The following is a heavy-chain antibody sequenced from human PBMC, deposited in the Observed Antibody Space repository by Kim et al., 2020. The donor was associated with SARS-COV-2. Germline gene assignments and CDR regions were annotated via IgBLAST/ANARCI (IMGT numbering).Heavy chain of an antibody. CDR1: GFTFSDYY. J-gene: IGHJ5*02. CDR3: ARILYYYGSGSYPTNWFDP. V-gene: IGHV3-11*06. Sequence: GGSLRLSCAASGFTFSDYYMSWIRQAPGKGLEWVSYISSSSSYTNYADSVKGRFTISRDNAKNSLYLQMNSLRAEDTAVYYCARILYYYGSGSYPTNWFDPWGQGTLVTVSS. D-gene: IGHD3-10*01. CDR2: ISSSSSYT.